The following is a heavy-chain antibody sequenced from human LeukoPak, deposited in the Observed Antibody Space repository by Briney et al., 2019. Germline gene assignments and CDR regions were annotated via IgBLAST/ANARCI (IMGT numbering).Heavy chain of an antibody. J-gene: IGHJ3*01. Sequence: ASVKVSCKASGYTFTSYGISWVRLAPGQGLEWMGWISAYNGNTNYAQILQGRFTVTTDTSTSTAYMELRSLTYGDTAVRYCARAGYCGDGGCRGGSAFDVWGQGTMVTVSS. CDR2: ISAYNGNT. V-gene: IGHV1-18*01. D-gene: IGHD2-15*01. CDR3: ARAGYCGDGGCRGGSAFDV. CDR1: GYTFTSYG.